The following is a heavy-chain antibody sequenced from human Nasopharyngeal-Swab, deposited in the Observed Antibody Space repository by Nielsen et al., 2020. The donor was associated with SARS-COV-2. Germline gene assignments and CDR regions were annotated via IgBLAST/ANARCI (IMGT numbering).Heavy chain of an antibody. J-gene: IGHJ6*02. D-gene: IGHD6-13*01. CDR2: ISGSSSRS. CDR3: ARPARGSWYSNYGMDV. V-gene: IGHV3-11*03. Sequence: RQAPGKGLEWVSYISGSSSRSNHADSVKGRFTVSRDNAKNSLYLQMDSLRADDTAVYYCARPARGSWYSNYGMDVWGQGTTVTVSS.